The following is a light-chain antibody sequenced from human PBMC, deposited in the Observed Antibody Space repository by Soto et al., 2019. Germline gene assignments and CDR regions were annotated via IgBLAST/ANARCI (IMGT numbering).Light chain of an antibody. CDR3: SSYTSSTFYV. CDR2: EVS. CDR1: SSDVGGYNY. V-gene: IGLV2-14*01. Sequence: QSVLAQPASVSGSPGQSITISCTGTSSDVGGYNYVSWYQQHPGKAPKLMIYEVSNRPSGVSNRSSGPKSGNTASLTISGLQAEDEADYYCSSYTSSTFYVFGTGTKVTVL. J-gene: IGLJ1*01.